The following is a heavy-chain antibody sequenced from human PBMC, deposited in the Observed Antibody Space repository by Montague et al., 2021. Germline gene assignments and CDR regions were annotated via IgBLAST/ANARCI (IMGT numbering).Heavy chain of an antibody. D-gene: IGHD3-9*01. Sequence: SETLSLTCTVSGAYISHYNWIWIRQPPGKGLEWIGYIAHTGDTNYNPSLKSRVTMSVDTSKNQFSLRLSFVTAADTAVYYCASLMHWGQGTLVTVSS. CDR1: GAYISHYN. V-gene: IGHV4-59*01. CDR3: ASLMH. J-gene: IGHJ4*02. CDR2: IAHTGDT.